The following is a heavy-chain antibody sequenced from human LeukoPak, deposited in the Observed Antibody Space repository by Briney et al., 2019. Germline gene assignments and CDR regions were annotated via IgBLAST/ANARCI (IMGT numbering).Heavy chain of an antibody. V-gene: IGHV1-18*01. CDR3: ARDLRVVVIPDYYYYGMDV. CDR1: GYTFSSYG. D-gene: IGHD3-22*01. Sequence: ASVKVSCKTSGYTFSSYGISWVRQAPGQGLEWMGWINVHNGNTNYAQKFQGRVTMTTDASTSTAYMELRSLRSDDTAVYYCARDLRVVVIPDYYYYGMDVWGQGTTVTVSS. J-gene: IGHJ6*02. CDR2: INVHNGNT.